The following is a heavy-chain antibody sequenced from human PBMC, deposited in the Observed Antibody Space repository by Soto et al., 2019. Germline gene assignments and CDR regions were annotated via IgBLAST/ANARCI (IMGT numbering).Heavy chain of an antibody. V-gene: IGHV1-69*01. CDR1: GGTFSSYA. CDR2: IIPIFGTA. J-gene: IGHJ4*02. CDR3: ARRERYYYDSSGYYPFDY. D-gene: IGHD3-22*01. Sequence: QVQLVQSGAEVKKPGSSVKVSFKASGGTFSSYAISWVRQAPGQGLEWMGGIIPIFGTANYAQKFQGRVTITADEATSTAYMELSSLRSEDTAVYYCARRERYYYDSSGYYPFDYWGQGTLVTVSS.